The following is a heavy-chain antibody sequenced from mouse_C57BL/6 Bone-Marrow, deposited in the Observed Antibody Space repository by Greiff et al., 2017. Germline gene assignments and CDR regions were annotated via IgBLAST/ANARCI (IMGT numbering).Heavy chain of an antibody. CDR2: ISYDGSN. CDR3: ARDRWVLLFAY. D-gene: IGHD2-3*01. Sequence: EVQLQESGPGLVKPSQSLSLTCSVTGYSITSGYYWNWIRQFPGNKLEWMGYISYDGSNNYNPSLKNRISITRDTSKNQFFLKLNSVTTEDTATYDCARDRWVLLFAYWGQGTLVTVSA. V-gene: IGHV3-6*01. CDR1: GYSITSGYY. J-gene: IGHJ3*01.